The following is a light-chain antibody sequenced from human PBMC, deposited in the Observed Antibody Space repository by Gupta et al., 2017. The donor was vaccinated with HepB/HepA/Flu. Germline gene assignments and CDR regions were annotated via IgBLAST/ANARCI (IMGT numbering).Light chain of an antibody. Sequence: EIVMTTSPATLSVSPGERATLSCRDSQSVSSNLAWYQQKPGQAPRLLIYGASTRATGIPARFSGSGSGTEFTLTISRMQSEDFAVYYCQQYNNWPRTFGQGTKVEIK. CDR2: GAS. CDR1: QSVSSN. V-gene: IGKV3-15*01. CDR3: QQYNNWPRT. J-gene: IGKJ1*01.